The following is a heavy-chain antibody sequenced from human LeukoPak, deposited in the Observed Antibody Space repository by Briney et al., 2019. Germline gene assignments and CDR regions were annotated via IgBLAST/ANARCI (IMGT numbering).Heavy chain of an antibody. CDR2: INHSGST. J-gene: IGHJ4*02. Sequence: SETLPLTCAVYGGSFSGYYWSWIRQPPGKGLEWIGEINHSGSTNYNPSLKSRVTISVDTSKNQFSLKLSSVSAADTAVYYCARYRFPGGRRGYFDYWGQGTLVTVSS. CDR3: ARYRFPGGRRGYFDY. CDR1: GGSFSGYY. D-gene: IGHD1-26*01. V-gene: IGHV4-34*01.